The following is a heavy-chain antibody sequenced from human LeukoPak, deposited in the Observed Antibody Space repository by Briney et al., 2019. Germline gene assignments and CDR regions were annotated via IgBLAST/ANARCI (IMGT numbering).Heavy chain of an antibody. CDR3: AKDHFTGGDYGDYFDL. CDR1: GFIFSSYG. V-gene: IGHV3-23*01. CDR2: INDRSNFK. J-gene: IGHJ4*02. D-gene: IGHD3-16*01. Sequence: PGGSLRLSCAASGFIFSSYGISWVRQAPRKGLQWVSVINDRSNFKVYADSVRGRFIISRDNSQNTLYLEMNSLRADDTAIYYCAKDHFTGGDYGDYFDLWGQGVLVTASS.